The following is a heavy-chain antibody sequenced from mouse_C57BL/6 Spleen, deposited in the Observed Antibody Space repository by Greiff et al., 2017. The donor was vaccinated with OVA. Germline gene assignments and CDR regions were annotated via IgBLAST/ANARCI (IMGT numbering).Heavy chain of an antibody. Sequence: VQLQQPGPELVKPGASVKLSCKASGYTFTRYWMHWVKQPPGQGLEWLGTIIPSNGGTNYNEKFKSKATLTVDKSSSTAYMQLCILITEDAAVYYCARGKSTSPFHYWGKGTTLTVSS. CDR3: ARGKSTSPFHY. V-gene: IGHV1-53*01. CDR2: IIPSNGGT. D-gene: IGHD5-1*01. CDR1: GYTFTRYW. J-gene: IGHJ2*01.